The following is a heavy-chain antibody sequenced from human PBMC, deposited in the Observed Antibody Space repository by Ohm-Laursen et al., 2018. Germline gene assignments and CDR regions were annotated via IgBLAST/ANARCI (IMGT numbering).Heavy chain of an antibody. J-gene: IGHJ5*02. CDR1: GFTFDDYA. CDR3: ARDSRRMS. Sequence: SLRLSCTASGFTFDDYAMHWVRQAPGKGLEWVSGISWNSGSIGYADSVKGRFTISRDNAKNSLYLQMNSLRAEDTAVYYCARDSRRMSWGQGTLVTVSS. V-gene: IGHV3-9*01. CDR2: ISWNSGSI. D-gene: IGHD2/OR15-2a*01.